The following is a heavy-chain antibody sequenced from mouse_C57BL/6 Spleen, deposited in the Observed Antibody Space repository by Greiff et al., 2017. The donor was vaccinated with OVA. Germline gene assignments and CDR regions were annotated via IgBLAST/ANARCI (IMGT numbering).Heavy chain of an antibody. CDR1: GFTFSSYG. Sequence: EVMLVESGGDLVKPGGSLKLSCAASGFTFSSYGMYWVRQTPDKRLEWVATLSSGGSYTYYPDSVKGRFTISRDNAENTLYLQMSSLKSEDTAMYYCARQGGSSGYVDYAMDDWGQGTSVTVSS. J-gene: IGHJ4*01. V-gene: IGHV5-6*01. D-gene: IGHD3-2*02. CDR3: ARQGGSSGYVDYAMDD. CDR2: LSSGGSYT.